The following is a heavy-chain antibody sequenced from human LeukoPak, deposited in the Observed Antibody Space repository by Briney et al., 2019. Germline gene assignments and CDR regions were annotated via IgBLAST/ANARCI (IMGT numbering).Heavy chain of an antibody. J-gene: IGHJ4*02. CDR3: ARERVTTRYFDS. CDR1: GFIFKSHW. CDR2: IAPDGSER. V-gene: IGHV3-7*01. D-gene: IGHD1-14*01. Sequence: GGSLRLSCAASGFIFKSHWINWVRQAPGKGLEWVANIAPDGSERYFEDTVEGRFSISRDNARNSVFLQMNSLRAEDTAVYYCARERVTTRYFDSWGQGTLVTASS.